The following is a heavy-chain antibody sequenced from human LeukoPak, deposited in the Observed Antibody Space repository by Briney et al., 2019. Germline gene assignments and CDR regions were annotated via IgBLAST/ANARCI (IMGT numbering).Heavy chain of an antibody. CDR2: INHSGST. D-gene: IGHD4-17*01. J-gene: IGHJ4*02. V-gene: IGHV4-34*01. Sequence: SETLSLTCAVYGGSFSGYYWSWVRQPPGQGLEWIGEINHSGSTNYNPPLKSRVTISVDTSKNQFSLKLSSVPAADPAVYYCARGQTTDRLFDSWGQGPLVTVSS. CDR1: GGSFSGYY. CDR3: ARGQTTDRLFDS.